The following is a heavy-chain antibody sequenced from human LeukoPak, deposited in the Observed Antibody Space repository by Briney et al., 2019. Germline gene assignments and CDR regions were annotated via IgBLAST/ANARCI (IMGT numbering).Heavy chain of an antibody. CDR2: IYYTGST. D-gene: IGHD6-19*01. J-gene: IGHJ4*02. CDR1: GGSIIGHY. Sequence: SETLSLTCTVSGGSIIGHYWNWIRQAPGKGLEWIGYIYYTGSTSYTPSLKSRVTLSVVTSKNQFSLKLDSVTAADTAVYYCARGSRAVALVSYYFDYWGQGTLVSVSS. CDR3: ARGSRAVALVSYYFDY. V-gene: IGHV4-59*11.